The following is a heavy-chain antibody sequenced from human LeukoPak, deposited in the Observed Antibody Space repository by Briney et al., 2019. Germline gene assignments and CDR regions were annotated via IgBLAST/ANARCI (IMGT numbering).Heavy chain of an antibody. CDR3: AKAYGSVFGY. Sequence: TGGSLRLSCAASGFTFDDYAMHWVRQAPGKGLEWVSGISWNSGSIGYADSVKGRFTISRDNAKNSLYLQMNSLRAEDTALYYCAKAYGSVFGYWGQGTLVTVSS. D-gene: IGHD3-10*01. J-gene: IGHJ4*02. CDR2: ISWNSGSI. CDR1: GFTFDDYA. V-gene: IGHV3-9*01.